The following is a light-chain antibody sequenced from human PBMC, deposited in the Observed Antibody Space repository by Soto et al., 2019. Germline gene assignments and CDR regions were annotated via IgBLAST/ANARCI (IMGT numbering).Light chain of an antibody. J-gene: IGKJ4*01. CDR3: QQRSDWPPLT. CDR1: QNIGIN. V-gene: IGKV3-11*01. Sequence: EVILTQSPATLSLSPGERATLSCRASQNIGINLAWYLQRPGQAPRLLIYDASSRAPGIPGRFSGSGSGTDFTLTISTLEPEVFVVYYCQQRSDWPPLTFGGGTRVEFK. CDR2: DAS.